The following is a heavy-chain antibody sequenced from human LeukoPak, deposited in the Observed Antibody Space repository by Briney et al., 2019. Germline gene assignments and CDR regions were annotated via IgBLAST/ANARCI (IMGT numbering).Heavy chain of an antibody. CDR1: GFSFNIYS. V-gene: IGHV3-48*01. Sequence: AGGSLRLPCSASGFSFNIYSMSWVRQSPGKGLEWIAYTGSMGSTIHYADSVKGRFAISRDNVRKSLYLQMDTLRGDDTAVYYCARVGGRGIDYWGQGSLVSVSS. J-gene: IGHJ4*02. CDR2: TGSMGSTI. CDR3: ARVGGRGIDY.